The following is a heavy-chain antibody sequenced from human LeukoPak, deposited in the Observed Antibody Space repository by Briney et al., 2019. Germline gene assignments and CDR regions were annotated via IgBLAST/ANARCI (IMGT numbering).Heavy chain of an antibody. CDR1: GGSISSYY. D-gene: IGHD2-2*02. Sequence: SETLSLTCTVSGGSISSYYWSWIRQPAGKGLEWIGRIYTSGSTNYNPSLKSRVTISVDTSKNQFSLKLSSVTAADTAVYYCARGRLVPAAIDWFDPWGQGTLVTVSS. J-gene: IGHJ5*02. CDR3: ARGRLVPAAIDWFDP. V-gene: IGHV4-4*07. CDR2: IYTSGST.